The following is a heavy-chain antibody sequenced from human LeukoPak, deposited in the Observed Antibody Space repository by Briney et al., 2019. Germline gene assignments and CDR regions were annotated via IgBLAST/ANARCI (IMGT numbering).Heavy chain of an antibody. Sequence: SETLSLTCTVSGGPISSSSYYWGWIRQPPGKGLEWIGSIYYSGSTYYNPSLKSRVTISVDTSKNQFSLKLSSVTAADTAVYYCARLSYYYDSSGYYYERYYFDYWGQGTLVTVSS. CDR2: IYYSGST. V-gene: IGHV4-39*01. D-gene: IGHD3-22*01. CDR1: GGPISSSSYY. J-gene: IGHJ4*02. CDR3: ARLSYYYDSSGYYYERYYFDY.